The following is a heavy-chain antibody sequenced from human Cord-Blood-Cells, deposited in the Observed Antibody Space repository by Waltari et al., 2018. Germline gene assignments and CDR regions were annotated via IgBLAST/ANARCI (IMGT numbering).Heavy chain of an antibody. Sequence: EVQLLESGGGLVQPGGSLRLSFAASGFTFSSHALSWVRQAPGKGLEWVSAISGSGGSTYYADSVKGRFTISRDNSKNTLYLQMNSLRAEDTAVYYCATRLYYSSSSGNYWGQGTLVTVSS. CDR2: ISGSGGST. D-gene: IGHD6-6*01. J-gene: IGHJ4*02. CDR3: ATRLYYSSSSGNY. CDR1: GFTFSSHA. V-gene: IGHV3-23*01.